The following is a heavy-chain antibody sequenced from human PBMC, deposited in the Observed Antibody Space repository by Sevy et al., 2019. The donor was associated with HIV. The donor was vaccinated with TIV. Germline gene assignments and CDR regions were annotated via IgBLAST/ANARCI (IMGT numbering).Heavy chain of an antibody. CDR3: ARQSHGYCSSTSCYYLSGFDP. CDR2: IYPGDSDT. V-gene: IGHV5-51*01. Sequence: GESLKISCKGSGYSFTSYWIGWVRQMPGKGLEWMGIIYPGDSDTRYSPSFQGRVTISADKSISTAYLQWGSLKASDTAMYYCARQSHGYCSSTSCYYLSGFDPWGQGTLVTVSS. J-gene: IGHJ5*02. D-gene: IGHD2-2*03. CDR1: GYSFTSYW.